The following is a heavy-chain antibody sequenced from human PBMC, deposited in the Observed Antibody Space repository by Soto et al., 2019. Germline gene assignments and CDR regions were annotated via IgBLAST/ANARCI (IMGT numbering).Heavy chain of an antibody. J-gene: IGHJ4*02. CDR1: GDSVSSVGFH. Sequence: SETLSLTCTVSGDSVSSVGFHWAWLRRPPGKGLEWIGYIYNGGSTYYRPSLESRMHMSLDATRTHYSLRLTSVTAADTAVYFCARAPVGLDTISYFDYWGQGKLVTVSS. CDR2: IYNGGST. CDR3: ARAPVGLDTISYFDY. V-gene: IGHV4-30-4*01. D-gene: IGHD3-3*01.